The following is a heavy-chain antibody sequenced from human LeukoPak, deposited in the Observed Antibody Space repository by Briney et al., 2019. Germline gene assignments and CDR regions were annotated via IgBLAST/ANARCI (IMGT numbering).Heavy chain of an antibody. CDR2: IKQDGREK. V-gene: IGHV3-7*03. CDR1: GLTFSSHW. Sequence: GGSLRLSCAASGLTFSSHWMSWVRQTPGKGLERGATIKQDGREKSYADSLNGRFTISRDNTRNSLSLQMNSLRAEDTGIYYCARDFGRPTTFDYWGQGTLVTVSS. D-gene: IGHD3-3*01. J-gene: IGHJ4*02. CDR3: ARDFGRPTTFDY.